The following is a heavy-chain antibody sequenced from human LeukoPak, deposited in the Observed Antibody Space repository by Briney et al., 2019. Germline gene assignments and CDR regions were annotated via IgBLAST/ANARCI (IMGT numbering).Heavy chain of an antibody. Sequence: GASVKVSCKASGYTFTSYGISWVRQAPGQGLEWMGWISAYNGNTNYAQKLQDRVTMTTDTSTSTAYMELRSLRSDDTAVYYCAREVRWFGELTPPHFDYWGQGTLVTVSS. CDR3: AREVRWFGELTPPHFDY. J-gene: IGHJ4*02. CDR2: ISAYNGNT. D-gene: IGHD3-10*01. V-gene: IGHV1-18*01. CDR1: GYTFTSYG.